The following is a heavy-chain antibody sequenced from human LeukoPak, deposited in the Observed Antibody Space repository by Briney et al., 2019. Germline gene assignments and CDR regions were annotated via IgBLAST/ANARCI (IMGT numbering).Heavy chain of an antibody. J-gene: IGHJ4*02. CDR3: ARRIAARDYFDY. Sequence: SETLFLTCTVSGGSISSSSYYWDWIRQPPGKGLEWIGSIYYSGSTYYNPSLKSRVTISVDTSKNQFSLKLSSVTAADTAVYYCARRIAARDYFDYWGQGTLVTVSS. V-gene: IGHV4-39*07. CDR2: IYYSGST. CDR1: GGSISSSSYY. D-gene: IGHD6-6*01.